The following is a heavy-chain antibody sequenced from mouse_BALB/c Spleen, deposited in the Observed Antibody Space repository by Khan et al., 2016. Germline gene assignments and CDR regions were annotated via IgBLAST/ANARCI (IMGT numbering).Heavy chain of an antibody. J-gene: IGHJ4*01. CDR3: SRWRQLDLYYAMDY. CDR1: GYNFENYG. CDR2: IKTYSGEP. D-gene: IGHD6-1*01. V-gene: IGHV9-3-1*01. Sequence: QIQLVQSGPELKKPGETVKISCKASGYNFENYGMNWVRQTPGKGLEWMGWIKTYSGEPTNADDFKGRFAFSLEASASTAYLQMHNLKNEATATYSCSRWRQLDLYYAMDYWGQRTSVIVSA.